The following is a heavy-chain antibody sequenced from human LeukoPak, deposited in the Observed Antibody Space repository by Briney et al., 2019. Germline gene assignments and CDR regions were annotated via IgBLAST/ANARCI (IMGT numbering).Heavy chain of an antibody. CDR2: IYYSGST. CDR3: ASTADRGGWFDP. D-gene: IGHD3-10*01. V-gene: IGHV4-31*03. J-gene: IGHJ5*02. CDR1: GGSISSGGYS. Sequence: SETLSLTCTVSGGSISSGGYSWSWIRQHPGKGLEWIGYIYYSGSTHYNPSLKSRVTISVDTSKNQFSLKLSSVTAADTAVYCCASTADRGGWFDPWGQGTLVTVSS.